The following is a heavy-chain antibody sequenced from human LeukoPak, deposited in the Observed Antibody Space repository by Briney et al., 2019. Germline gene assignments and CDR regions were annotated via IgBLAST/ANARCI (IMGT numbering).Heavy chain of an antibody. J-gene: IGHJ4*02. Sequence: ASVKVSCKASGYTFTSYYMHWVRQAPGQGLEWMGWINPHTGDTNYAQKFQGRVTMTRDMSMNTAYMELSRLRSDDTAVYYCARDPHWGPDYWGQGTLVTVSS. CDR2: INPHTGDT. V-gene: IGHV1-2*02. CDR1: GYTFTSYY. CDR3: ARDPHWGPDY. D-gene: IGHD7-27*01.